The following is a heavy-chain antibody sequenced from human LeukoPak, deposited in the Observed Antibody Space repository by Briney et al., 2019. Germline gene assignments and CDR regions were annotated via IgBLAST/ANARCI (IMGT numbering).Heavy chain of an antibody. J-gene: IGHJ5*02. CDR1: GYTFTGYY. CDR3: AREGIAVAGSRWFDP. Sequence: ASVKVSCKASGYTFTGYYMHWVRQAPGQGSEWMGWINPNSGGTNYAQKFQGRVTMTRDTPISTAYMELSRLRSDDTAVYYCAREGIAVAGSRWFDPWGQGTLVTVSS. V-gene: IGHV1-2*02. CDR2: INPNSGGT. D-gene: IGHD6-19*01.